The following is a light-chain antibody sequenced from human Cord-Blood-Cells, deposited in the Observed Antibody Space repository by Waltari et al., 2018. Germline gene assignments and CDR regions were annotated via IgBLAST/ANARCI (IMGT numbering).Light chain of an antibody. V-gene: IGLV2-14*01. J-gene: IGLJ1*01. CDR1: SSDVGGYNY. CDR2: DVS. Sequence: QSALTQPASVSVSPGQSITISCTGTSSDVGGYNYASWYQQHPGKAPKLMIYDVSKRPSGVSNRFSGSKSGNTASLTISGLQAEDEADYYCSSYTSSSTYVFGTGTKVTVL. CDR3: SSYTSSSTYV.